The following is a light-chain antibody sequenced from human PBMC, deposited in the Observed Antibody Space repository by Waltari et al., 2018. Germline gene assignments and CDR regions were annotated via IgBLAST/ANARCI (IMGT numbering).Light chain of an antibody. CDR2: YDD. Sequence: QSVLTQPPSVSEAPRQRVTISCSGSSSNIGTNAVNWYPQLPGKAPKLLIYYDDLLPPGVSDRFSGSKSGTSASLAISGLQSEDEADYYCAAWDDSLSGYVFGTGTKVTVL. CDR1: SSNIGTNA. J-gene: IGLJ1*01. CDR3: AAWDDSLSGYV. V-gene: IGLV1-36*01.